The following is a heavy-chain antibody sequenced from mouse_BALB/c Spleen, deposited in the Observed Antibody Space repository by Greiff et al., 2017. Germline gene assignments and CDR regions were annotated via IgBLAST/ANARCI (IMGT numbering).Heavy chain of an antibody. J-gene: IGHJ4*01. Sequence: LVKTGASVKISCKASGYSFTGYYMHWVKQSHGKSLEWIGYISCYNGATSYNQKFKGKATFTVDTSSSTAYMQFNSLTSEDSAVYYCARRDYGTFYAMDYWGQGTSVTVAS. CDR1: GYSFTGYY. CDR3: ARRDYGTFYAMDY. V-gene: IGHV1S34*01. D-gene: IGHD2-1*01. CDR2: ISCYNGAT.